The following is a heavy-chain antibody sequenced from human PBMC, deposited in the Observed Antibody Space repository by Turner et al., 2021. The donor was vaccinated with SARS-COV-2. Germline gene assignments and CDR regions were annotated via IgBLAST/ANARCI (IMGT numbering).Heavy chain of an antibody. CDR2: MYSCGST. Sequence: EVQLVEAGGGLVQPGGSLRLSCAASGFTVSSNYMNWVRQAPGKWLEWVSVMYSCGSTYYADSVKGRFTISRDNSKNTLYLQMNSLRAEDTALYYCARDLGGTSSLGGYFDYWGQGTLVTVSS. CDR1: GFTVSSNY. V-gene: IGHV3-66*02. CDR3: ARDLGGTSSLGGYFDY. J-gene: IGHJ4*02. D-gene: IGHD2-2*01.